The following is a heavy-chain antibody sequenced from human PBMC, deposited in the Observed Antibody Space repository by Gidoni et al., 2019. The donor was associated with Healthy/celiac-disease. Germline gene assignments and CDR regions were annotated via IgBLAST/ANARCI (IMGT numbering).Heavy chain of an antibody. CDR3: ARRNSGRLYYYGMDV. J-gene: IGHJ6*02. D-gene: IGHD3-10*01. Sequence: QVQLQESGPGLVKPSETLSPPCTVSGGSIRSYSWSWIRQPPGKGLEWIGYIYYSGSPNYNPSLKSRVTISVDTSKNQFSLKLSSVTAADTAVYYCARRNSGRLYYYGMDVWGQGTTVTVSS. V-gene: IGHV4-59*01. CDR1: GGSIRSYS. CDR2: IYYSGSP.